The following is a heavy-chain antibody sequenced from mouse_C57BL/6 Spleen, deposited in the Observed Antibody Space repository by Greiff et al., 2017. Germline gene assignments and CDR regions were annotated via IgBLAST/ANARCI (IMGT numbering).Heavy chain of an antibody. Sequence: VQLQQSGAELVKPGASVTLSCKASGYTFTSYWMHWVKQRPGQGLEWIGMIHPNSGSTNYNEKFKSKATLTVDKSSSTAYMQRSSLTSEDSAVYYCARRGGSSPHYYAMDYWGQGTSVTVSS. J-gene: IGHJ4*01. CDR1: GYTFTSYW. V-gene: IGHV1-64*01. CDR2: IHPNSGST. D-gene: IGHD1-1*01. CDR3: ARRGGSSPHYYAMDY.